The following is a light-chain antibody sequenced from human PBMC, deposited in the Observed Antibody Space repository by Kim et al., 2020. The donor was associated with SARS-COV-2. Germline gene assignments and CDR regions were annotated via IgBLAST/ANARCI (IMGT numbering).Light chain of an antibody. CDR2: AAS. Sequence: DIQMTQSPSSLSASVGDRVTITCRASQGIRNGLAWYQQKPGKAPKRLIYAASTLQSGVPSRFSGSGSGTEFTLSISSLQPEDFATYYCLQHNSPWTFGQGTKVDIK. CDR3: LQHNSPWT. CDR1: QGIRNG. V-gene: IGKV1-17*01. J-gene: IGKJ1*01.